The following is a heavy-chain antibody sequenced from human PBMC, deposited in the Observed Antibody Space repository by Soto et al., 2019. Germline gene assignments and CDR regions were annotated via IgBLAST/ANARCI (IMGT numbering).Heavy chain of an antibody. CDR3: ASAGYCGLGCYYHFES. J-gene: IGHJ4*02. Sequence: EVQLVESGGGLVQPGGSLRLSCAVSGFTFGSYWMNWVRLIPGKGLEWVAYIKPDGSATYYVDSVKGRFTISRDNAKNVLYLHMHTLRVEDTSVYYCASAGYCGLGCYYHFESWGQGTLVTVSS. V-gene: IGHV3-7*01. CDR1: GFTFGSYW. CDR2: IKPDGSAT. D-gene: IGHD2-21*02.